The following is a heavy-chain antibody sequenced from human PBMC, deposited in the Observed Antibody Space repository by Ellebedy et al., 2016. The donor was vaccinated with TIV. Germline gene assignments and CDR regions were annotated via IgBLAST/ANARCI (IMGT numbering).Heavy chain of an antibody. CDR3: VHRNQRLFEY. CDR1: GFSLSSSGMC. V-gene: IGHV2-70*12. D-gene: IGHD6-25*01. J-gene: IGHJ4*02. Sequence: SGPTLVKPTQTLTLTCTFSGFSLSSSGMCVSWIRQPPGKALEWLARIDWDDDKFYSTSLKTRLTISKDTSKNQVVLTMTNMDPVDTATYYCVHRNQRLFEYWGQGALVTVSS. CDR2: IDWDDDK.